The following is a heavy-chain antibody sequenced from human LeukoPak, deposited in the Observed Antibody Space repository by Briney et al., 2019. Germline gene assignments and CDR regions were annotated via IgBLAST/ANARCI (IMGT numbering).Heavy chain of an antibody. J-gene: IGHJ3*02. V-gene: IGHV3-21*01. CDR2: ISSSSSYR. CDR3: ARDSPDIVATIEAFDI. D-gene: IGHD5-12*01. Sequence: PGVSLRLSCAASGFTFRSYSMNWVRQARGKGLEWVSSISSSSSYRYYADSVKGRFTISRDNAKNSLYLQMNSLRAEDTAVYYCARDSPDIVATIEAFDIWGQGTMVTVSS. CDR1: GFTFRSYS.